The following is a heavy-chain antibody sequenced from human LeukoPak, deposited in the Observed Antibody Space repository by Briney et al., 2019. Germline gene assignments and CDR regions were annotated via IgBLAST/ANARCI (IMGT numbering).Heavy chain of an antibody. CDR2: IYTSGST. J-gene: IGHJ5*02. D-gene: IGHD6-13*01. Sequence: SQTLSLTCTVSGGSISSGSYYWSWIRQPAGTGLEWIVRIYTSGSTNYNPSLKSRVTISVDTSKNQFSLKLSSVTAADTAVYYCAREKPGIAAAGKDFDPWGQGTLVTVSS. V-gene: IGHV4-61*02. CDR3: AREKPGIAAAGKDFDP. CDR1: GGSISSGSYY.